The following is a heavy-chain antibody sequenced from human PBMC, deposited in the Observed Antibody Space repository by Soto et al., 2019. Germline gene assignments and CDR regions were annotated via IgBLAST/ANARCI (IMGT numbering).Heavy chain of an antibody. D-gene: IGHD6-19*01. V-gene: IGHV4-34*01. J-gene: IGHJ4*01. CDR2: INHSGNT. CDR3: ARHDGFSSGWIFDY. CDR1: GGSFSGYY. Sequence: SETLSLTCAVYGGSFSGYYWSWIRQPPGKGLEWIGEINHSGNTYSNPSLKSRVTISVDTSNNQLSLKLRSVTAADTAVYYCARHDGFSSGWIFDYWGHGTLVTVS.